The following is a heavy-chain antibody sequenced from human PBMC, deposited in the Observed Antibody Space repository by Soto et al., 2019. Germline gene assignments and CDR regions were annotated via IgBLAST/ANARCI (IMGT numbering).Heavy chain of an antibody. Sequence: SVKVSCKASGGTFSSYAISWVRQAPGQGLEWMGGIIPIFGTANYAQKFQGRVTITADESTSTAYMELSSLRSEDTAVYYCARVGRDSYDFWSGYYSVSEVYYYDGMDVWGQGTTVTVSS. J-gene: IGHJ6*02. V-gene: IGHV1-69*13. CDR1: GGTFSSYA. CDR2: IIPIFGTA. CDR3: ARVGRDSYDFWSGYYSVSEVYYYDGMDV. D-gene: IGHD3-3*01.